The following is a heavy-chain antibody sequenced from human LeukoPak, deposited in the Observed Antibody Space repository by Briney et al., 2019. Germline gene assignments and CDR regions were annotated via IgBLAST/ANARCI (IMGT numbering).Heavy chain of an antibody. CDR2: IYYSGST. Sequence: SETLSLTCTVSGGSISSSSYYWGWIRQPPGKGLEWIGSIYYSGSTYYNPSLKSRVTISVDTSKNQFSLKLSSVTAADTAVYYCATTFGGYFAAAHNDYWGQGTLVTVSS. V-gene: IGHV4-39*01. D-gene: IGHD6-13*01. J-gene: IGHJ4*02. CDR1: GGSISSSSYY. CDR3: ATTFGGYFAAAHNDY.